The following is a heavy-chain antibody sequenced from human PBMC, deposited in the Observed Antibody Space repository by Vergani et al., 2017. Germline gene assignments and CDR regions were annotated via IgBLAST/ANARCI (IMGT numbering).Heavy chain of an antibody. V-gene: IGHV1-18*04. CDR1: GYTFTSYG. D-gene: IGHD6-19*01. CDR3: AREQWLPIDYFDY. J-gene: IGHJ4*02. Sequence: QVQLVQSGAEVKKPGASVKVSCKASGYTFTSYGISLVRQAPGQGLELRGWISAYNGNTNYAQTLQGRVTMTTDTSTSTPYMELRSLRSDDTAVYYCAREQWLPIDYFDYWGQGTLVTVSS. CDR2: ISAYNGNT.